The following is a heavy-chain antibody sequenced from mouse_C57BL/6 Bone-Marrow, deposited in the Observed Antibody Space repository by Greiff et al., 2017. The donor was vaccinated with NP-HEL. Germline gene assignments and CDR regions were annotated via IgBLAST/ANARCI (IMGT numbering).Heavy chain of an antibody. V-gene: IGHV1-82*01. D-gene: IGHD2-1*01. J-gene: IGHJ2*01. Sequence: QVQLQQSGPELVKPGASVKISYKASGYAFSSSWMNWVKQRPGKGLEWIGRIYPGDGDTNYNGKFKGKATLTADKSSSTAYMQLSSLTSEDSAVYFCAKWGYYGNYVFPFDYWGQGTTLTVSS. CDR2: IYPGDGDT. CDR1: GYAFSSSW. CDR3: AKWGYYGNYVFPFDY.